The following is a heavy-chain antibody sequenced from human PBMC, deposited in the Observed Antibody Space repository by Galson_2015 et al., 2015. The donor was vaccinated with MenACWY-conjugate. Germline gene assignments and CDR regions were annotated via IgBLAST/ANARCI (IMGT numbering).Heavy chain of an antibody. Sequence: SLRLSCAASGFTFSNYAMTWVRQAPGKGLEWVSTISASGGITNYEDSVKGRFTISRGNYDKTLYLQMNNLRAEDTAVYYCAKDLWARESSYGPFEYWGQGTLVTFSS. CDR1: GFTFSNYA. V-gene: IGHV3-23*01. CDR2: ISASGGIT. J-gene: IGHJ4*02. CDR3: AKDLWARESSYGPFEY. D-gene: IGHD5-18*01.